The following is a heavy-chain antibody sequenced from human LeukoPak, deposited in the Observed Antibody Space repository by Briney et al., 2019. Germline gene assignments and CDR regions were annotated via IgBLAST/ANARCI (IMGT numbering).Heavy chain of an antibody. D-gene: IGHD3-22*01. CDR1: GGSISSYY. Sequence: SETLSLTCTVSGGSISSYYWSWIRQPPGKGLEWIGRIYTSGSTNYNPSLKSRVTMSVDTSKNQFSLKLSSVTAADTAVYYCARERLVVVAQYYYYGMDVWGQGTTVTVSS. CDR3: ARERLVVVAQYYYYGMDV. J-gene: IGHJ6*02. V-gene: IGHV4-4*07. CDR2: IYTSGST.